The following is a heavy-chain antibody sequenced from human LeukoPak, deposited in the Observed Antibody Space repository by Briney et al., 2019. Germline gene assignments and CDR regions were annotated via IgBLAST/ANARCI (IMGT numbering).Heavy chain of an antibody. Sequence: GESLKISCKGSGYSFTSYWISWVRQMPGKGLEWMGRIDPSDSYTNYSPSFQGHVTISADKSISTAYLQWSSLKASDTAMYYRARQFAEGVQLWLMDYWGQGTLVTVSS. CDR1: GYSFTSYW. D-gene: IGHD5-18*01. CDR2: IDPSDSYT. V-gene: IGHV5-10-1*01. J-gene: IGHJ4*02. CDR3: ARQFAEGVQLWLMDY.